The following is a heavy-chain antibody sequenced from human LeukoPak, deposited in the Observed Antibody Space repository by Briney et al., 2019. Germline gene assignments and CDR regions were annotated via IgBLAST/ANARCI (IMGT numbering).Heavy chain of an antibody. V-gene: IGHV4-39*01. CDR1: GXSISSSSYY. J-gene: IGHJ4*02. CDR2: VYYSGST. D-gene: IGHD4-17*01. Sequence: PSETLSLTCTVSGXSISSSSYYWVWIRQPPGKGLEWIGSVYYSGSTYYNPSLKSRVTISVDTSKNQFSLKLSSVTAADTAFYYCVRRDYGHGNVDYWGQGTLVTVSS. CDR3: VRRDYGHGNVDY.